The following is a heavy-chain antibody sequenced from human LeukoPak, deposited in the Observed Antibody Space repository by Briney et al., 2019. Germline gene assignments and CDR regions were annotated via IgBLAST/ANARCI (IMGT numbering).Heavy chain of an antibody. CDR2: ISWNSGSI. Sequence: GGSLRLSCAASGFTFDDYAMHWVRQAPGKGLEWVSGISWNSGSIGYADSVKGRFTISRDNAKNSLYLQMNSPRAEDTPLYYRAKVSSRVYYYYGMDVWGQGTTVTVSS. CDR3: AKVSSRVYYYYGMDV. J-gene: IGHJ6*02. V-gene: IGHV3-9*01. CDR1: GFTFDDYA.